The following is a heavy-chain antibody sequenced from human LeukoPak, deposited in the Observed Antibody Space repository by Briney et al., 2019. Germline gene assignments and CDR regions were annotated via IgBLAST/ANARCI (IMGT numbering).Heavy chain of an antibody. J-gene: IGHJ3*02. D-gene: IGHD3-3*01. Sequence: PGRSLRLSCAASGLTFSSYGMHWVRQAPGKGLEWVAVISYDGSNKYYADSVKGRFTISRDNSKNTLYLQMNSLRAEDTAVYYCASLGWLLPAGAFDIWGQGTMVTVSS. V-gene: IGHV3-30*03. CDR2: ISYDGSNK. CDR3: ASLGWLLPAGAFDI. CDR1: GLTFSSYG.